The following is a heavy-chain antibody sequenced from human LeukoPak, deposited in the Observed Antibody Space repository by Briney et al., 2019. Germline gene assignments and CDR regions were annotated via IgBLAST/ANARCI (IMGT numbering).Heavy chain of an antibody. D-gene: IGHD2/OR15-2a*01. CDR3: ARNIGPD. CDR2: IDSDGTLT. Sequence: PGGSLRLSCVASGFTFDSSWMHWVRQAPGKGLVWVSRIDSDGTLTSYADSLKGRFTISRDDAKNTVYLQMNSLRAEDTAVYYCARNIGPDWGQGTLVTVSS. CDR1: GFTFDSSW. J-gene: IGHJ4*02. V-gene: IGHV3-74*01.